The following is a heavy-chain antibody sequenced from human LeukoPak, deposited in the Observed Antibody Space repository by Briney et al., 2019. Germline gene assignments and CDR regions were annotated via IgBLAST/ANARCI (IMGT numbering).Heavy chain of an antibody. V-gene: IGHV4-34*01. CDR3: ARRAGTTYYYYGMDV. CDR1: GGSFSGYY. D-gene: IGHD1-14*01. J-gene: IGHJ6*02. CDR2: INHSGST. Sequence: PSETLSLTCTVYGGSFSGYYWSWIRQPPGKGLEWTGEINHSGSTNYNPSLKSRVTISVDTSKNQFSLKLSSVTAADTAVYYCARRAGTTYYYYGMDVWGQGTTVTVSS.